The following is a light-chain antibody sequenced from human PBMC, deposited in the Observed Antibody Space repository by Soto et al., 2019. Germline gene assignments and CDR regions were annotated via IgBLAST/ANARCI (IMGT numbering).Light chain of an antibody. V-gene: IGKV3-15*01. CDR1: QSVSRS. Sequence: EIVMTQSPATLSVSPGEGASLCCMSSQSVSRSLAWYQQKPGQAPRLLIYGASTRATGIPARFGGSGSGTEFTLTISSLQSEDFAVYYCQHYINWPRTFGQGTKVDIK. CDR2: GAS. CDR3: QHYINWPRT. J-gene: IGKJ1*01.